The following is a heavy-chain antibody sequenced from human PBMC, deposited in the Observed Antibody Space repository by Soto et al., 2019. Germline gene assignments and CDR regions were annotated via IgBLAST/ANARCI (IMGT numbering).Heavy chain of an antibody. V-gene: IGHV4-39*01. CDR2: IYSSGST. CDR1: GGSISSSSYF. D-gene: IGHD6-19*01. CDR3: ARLGLEQWLAIFDY. J-gene: IGHJ4*02. Sequence: QLQLQASGPGLVQPSETLSLTCTVSGGSISSSSYFWGWLRQPPGKGLAWIGRIYSSGSTYYNPSLQRRITISVDTSKNQFALKLSSVTAADTAVYYCARLGLEQWLAIFDYWGQGTLVTVSS.